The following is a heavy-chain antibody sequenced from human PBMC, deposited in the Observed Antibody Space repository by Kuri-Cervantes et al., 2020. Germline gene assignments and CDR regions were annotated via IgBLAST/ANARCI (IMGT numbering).Heavy chain of an antibody. J-gene: IGHJ4*02. D-gene: IGHD1-26*01. CDR3: ASAGQGGDSGSYSYFDY. CDR2: INPNSGGT. V-gene: IGHV1-2*04. CDR1: GYTFTYRY. Sequence: ASVKVSCKASGYTFTYRYLHWVRQAPGQALEWMGWINPNSGGTNYAQKFQGWVTMTRDTSITTAYMELSRLRSDDTAVYYCASAGQGGDSGSYSYFDYWGQGTLVTVSS.